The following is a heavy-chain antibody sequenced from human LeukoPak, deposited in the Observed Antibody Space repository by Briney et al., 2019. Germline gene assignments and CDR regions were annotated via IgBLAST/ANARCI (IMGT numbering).Heavy chain of an antibody. CDR1: GGSISSYY. D-gene: IGHD3-10*01. V-gene: IGHV4-59*01. J-gene: IGHJ6*02. Sequence: PSETLSLTCTVSGGSISSYYWSWIRQPPGKGLEWIGYIYYSGSTNYNPSLKSRVTISVDTSKDQFSLKLSSVTAADTAVYYCASGNRGTMVRGGNYYYGMDVWGQGTTVTVSS. CDR3: ASGNRGTMVRGGNYYYGMDV. CDR2: IYYSGST.